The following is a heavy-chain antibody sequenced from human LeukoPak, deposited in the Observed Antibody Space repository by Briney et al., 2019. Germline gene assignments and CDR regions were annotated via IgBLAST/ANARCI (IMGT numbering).Heavy chain of an antibody. D-gene: IGHD3-10*01. Sequence: GGSLRLSCAASGSTFSNTWMNWVRQAPGKGLEWVGRIQSKSDGGTTEYAAPVKGRFTISRDDSKTTLYLQMNSLKTEDTAVYYCATLTVRGVINIWGQGTLVTVSS. CDR1: GSTFSNTW. J-gene: IGHJ4*02. CDR2: IQSKSDGGTT. V-gene: IGHV3-15*05. CDR3: ATLTVRGVINI.